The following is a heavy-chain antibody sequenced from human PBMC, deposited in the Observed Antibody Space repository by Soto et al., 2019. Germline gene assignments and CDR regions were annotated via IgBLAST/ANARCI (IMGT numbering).Heavy chain of an antibody. D-gene: IGHD2-15*01. V-gene: IGHV3-30*04. J-gene: IGHJ5*02. CDR3: ARETRGIMSKGIGWLDP. CDR1: GVTFSSYA. CDR2: ISYDGSNK. Sequence: QVQLVESGGGVVQPGRSLRLSCAASGVTFSSYAMHWVRQAPGKGLEWVAAISYDGSNKYYADSVKGRFTISRDNSKNMLYLEVNSLRAEDTAVYYCARETRGIMSKGIGWLDPWCQGTLVTVS.